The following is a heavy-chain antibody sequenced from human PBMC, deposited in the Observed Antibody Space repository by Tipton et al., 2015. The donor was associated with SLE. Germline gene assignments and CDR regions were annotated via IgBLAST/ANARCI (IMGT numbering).Heavy chain of an antibody. CDR1: GGSISSGSYY. J-gene: IGHJ3*02. CDR3: ALGNPGGFLEWLSHHDAFDI. V-gene: IGHV4-61*01. D-gene: IGHD3-3*01. Sequence: TLSLTCTVSGGSISSGSYYWSWIRQPPGKGLEWIGYIYYSGSTNYNPSLKSRVTISVDTSKNQFSLKLSSVTAADTAVYYCALGNPGGFLEWLSHHDAFDIWGQGTMVTVSS. CDR2: IYYSGST.